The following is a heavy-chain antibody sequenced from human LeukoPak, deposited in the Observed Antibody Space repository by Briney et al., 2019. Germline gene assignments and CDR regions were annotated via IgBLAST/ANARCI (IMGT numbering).Heavy chain of an antibody. Sequence: GASLKVSCTASGYTFTSYYMHWVRQAPGQGLEWMGIINPSGGSTSYAQKFLGSVTMNRGMSTSTVYMELRSLRSEYTAVYYCARYYDILTGWNWFDPWGQGTLVTVSS. D-gene: IGHD3-9*01. CDR2: INPSGGST. CDR1: GYTFTSYY. V-gene: IGHV1-46*01. CDR3: ARYYDILTGWNWFDP. J-gene: IGHJ5*02.